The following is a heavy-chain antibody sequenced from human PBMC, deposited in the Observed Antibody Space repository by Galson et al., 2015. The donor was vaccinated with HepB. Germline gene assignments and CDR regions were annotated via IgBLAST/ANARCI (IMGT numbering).Heavy chain of an antibody. Sequence: SLRLSCAASGFTFSSYSMNWVRQAPGKGLEWVSSISSSSSYIYYADSVKGRFTISRDNAKNSLYLQMNSLRAEDTAVYYCARPHRPDIVVVVAAFDIWGQGTMVTVSS. V-gene: IGHV3-21*01. CDR2: ISSSSSYI. CDR1: GFTFSSYS. D-gene: IGHD2-15*01. CDR3: ARPHRPDIVVVVAAFDI. J-gene: IGHJ3*02.